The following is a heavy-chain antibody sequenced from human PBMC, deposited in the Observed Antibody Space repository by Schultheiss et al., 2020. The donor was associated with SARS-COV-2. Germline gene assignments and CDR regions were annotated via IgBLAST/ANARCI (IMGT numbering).Heavy chain of an antibody. J-gene: IGHJ6*02. Sequence: SETLSLTCAVSGYSISSGYYWGWIRQPPGKGLEWIGSIYHSGSTYYNPSLKSRVTISVDTSKNQFSLKLSSVTAADTAVYYCARYAAVAGYYYYGMDVWGQGTTVTVSS. CDR1: GYSISSGYY. CDR3: ARYAAVAGYYYYGMDV. D-gene: IGHD6-19*01. V-gene: IGHV4-38-2*01. CDR2: IYHSGST.